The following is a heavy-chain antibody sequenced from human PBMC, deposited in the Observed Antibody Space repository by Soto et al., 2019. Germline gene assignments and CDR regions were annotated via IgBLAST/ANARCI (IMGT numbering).Heavy chain of an antibody. CDR3: AREELNF. D-gene: IGHD1-7*01. CDR1: GFTFSSFT. CDR2: ISRSSIYI. Sequence: VQLVESGGGVVQPGRSLRLSCAASGFTFSSFTMHWVRQAPGKGLEWVASISRSSIYIYYSDSLKGRVTISRDNAENSLYLQMDSLRAEDTAIYYCAREELNFWGQGTLVTVSS. J-gene: IGHJ4*02. V-gene: IGHV3-21*04.